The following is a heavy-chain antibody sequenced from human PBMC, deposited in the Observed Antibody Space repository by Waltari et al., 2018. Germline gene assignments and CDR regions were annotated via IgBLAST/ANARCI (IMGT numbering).Heavy chain of an antibody. V-gene: IGHV4-34*01. J-gene: IGHJ4*02. Sequence: QVQLQQWGAGLLKPSETLSLTCAVYGGSFSGYYWSWIRQPPGKGLEWLGEINHSGSTKHNPSLQEPVTRSVDTSKNQFSLKLSSVTAADTAVYYWARGQGAQYSSPTAAYCGGDCYSDYFDYWGQGTLVTVSS. CDR3: ARGQGAQYSSPTAAYCGGDCYSDYFDY. CDR1: GGSFSGYY. CDR2: INHSGST. D-gene: IGHD2-21*01.